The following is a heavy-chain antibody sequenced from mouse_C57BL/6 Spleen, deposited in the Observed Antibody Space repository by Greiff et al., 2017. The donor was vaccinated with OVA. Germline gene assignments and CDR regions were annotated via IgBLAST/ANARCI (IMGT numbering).Heavy chain of an antibody. Sequence: EVRLVESGGGLVKPGGSLKLSCAASGFTFSDYGMHWVRQAPEKGLEWVAYISSGSSTIYYADTVKGRFTISRDNAKNTLFLQMTSLRSEDTAMYYCARQGFSKGGAMDYWGQGTSVTVSS. CDR3: ARQGFSKGGAMDY. CDR2: ISSGSSTI. V-gene: IGHV5-17*01. D-gene: IGHD2-5*01. J-gene: IGHJ4*01. CDR1: GFTFSDYG.